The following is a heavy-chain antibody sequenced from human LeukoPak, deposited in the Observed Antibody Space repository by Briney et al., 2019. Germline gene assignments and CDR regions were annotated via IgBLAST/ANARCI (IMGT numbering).Heavy chain of an antibody. CDR1: GYIFTSYW. Sequence: SGESLKISCKGSGYIFTSYWIGGVRPVTGKGLEWMGIIYPGDSDTRYSPSFQGQVTISADKSISTAYLQWSSLKASDTAMYYCARSCRDGYRDFDYWGQGTLVTVSS. D-gene: IGHD5-24*01. J-gene: IGHJ4*02. V-gene: IGHV5-51*01. CDR2: IYPGDSDT. CDR3: ARSCRDGYRDFDY.